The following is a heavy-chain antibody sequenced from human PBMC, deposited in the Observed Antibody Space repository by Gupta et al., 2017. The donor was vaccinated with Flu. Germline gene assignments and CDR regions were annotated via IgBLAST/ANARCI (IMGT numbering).Heavy chain of an antibody. Sequence: AASGFTFSSAYLRWVRQAPGKGLVWVSRINPDGSSTTYAESVKGRFTISRDNAKNTLYLQMNSLGDDDTAVYYCATVTSGCWGQGTLGTVSS. D-gene: IGHD4-17*01. CDR2: INPDGSST. CDR3: ATVTSGC. CDR1: GFTFSSAY. V-gene: IGHV3-74*03. J-gene: IGHJ4*02.